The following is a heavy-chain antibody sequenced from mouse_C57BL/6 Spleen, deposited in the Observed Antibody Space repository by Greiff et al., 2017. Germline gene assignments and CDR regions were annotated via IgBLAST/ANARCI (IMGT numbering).Heavy chain of an antibody. CDR1: GFTFSDYY. CDR2: INYDGSST. D-gene: IGHD1-1*01. Sequence: EVQLVESEGGLVQPGSSMKLSCTASGFTFSDYYMAWVRQVPEKGLEWVANINYDGSSTYYLDSLKSRFIISRDNAKNILYLQMSSLKSEDTATYYCARVIYYYGSSYYFDYWGQGTTLTVSS. CDR3: ARVIYYYGSSYYFDY. V-gene: IGHV5-16*01. J-gene: IGHJ2*01.